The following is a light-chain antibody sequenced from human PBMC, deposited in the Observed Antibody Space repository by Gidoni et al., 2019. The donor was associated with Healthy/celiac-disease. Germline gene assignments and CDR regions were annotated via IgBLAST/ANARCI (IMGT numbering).Light chain of an antibody. Sequence: EIVLTQSPGTLSLSPGERATLSCRASQSVSSNYLAWYQQQPGQAPRLLIYGTSNRATGIPDRFSGSGSGTDFTLTVSRLEPEDFAVYYCQQYGSSPRITFGPGTKVDIK. V-gene: IGKV3-20*01. J-gene: IGKJ3*01. CDR1: QSVSSNY. CDR2: GTS. CDR3: QQYGSSPRIT.